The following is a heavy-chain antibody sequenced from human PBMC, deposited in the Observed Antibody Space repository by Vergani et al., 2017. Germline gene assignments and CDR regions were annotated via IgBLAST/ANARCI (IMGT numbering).Heavy chain of an antibody. Sequence: EVQLVESGGGLVPPGRSLRLSCAASGFSFGDYAMTWVRQAPGKGLEWVAFIRNKAYGGTTEYAACVKGRFTISRDDSKRLAYLQLSGLKTEDTAVYFCSRRRGYSFGYSDYWGQGTLVTVSS. CDR3: SRRRGYSFGYSDY. CDR2: IRNKAYGGTT. J-gene: IGHJ4*02. V-gene: IGHV3-49*04. CDR1: GFSFGDYA. D-gene: IGHD5-18*01.